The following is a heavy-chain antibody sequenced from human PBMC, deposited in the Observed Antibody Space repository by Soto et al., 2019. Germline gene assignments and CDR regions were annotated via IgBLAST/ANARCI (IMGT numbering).Heavy chain of an antibody. D-gene: IGHD3-9*01. V-gene: IGHV4-61*01. CDR1: GGSVSSGSHY. J-gene: IGHJ3*02. Sequence: QVQLQESGPGLVKPSETLSLTCTVSGGSVSSGSHYWSWIRQPPGKGLEWIGYVDYSGTTNYNPPLTSRVTISVDTSRNQFSLKLSSVTAADTAVYYCARDYRGYPTGYAFDIWGQGTMVTVSS. CDR3: ARDYRGYPTGYAFDI. CDR2: VDYSGTT.